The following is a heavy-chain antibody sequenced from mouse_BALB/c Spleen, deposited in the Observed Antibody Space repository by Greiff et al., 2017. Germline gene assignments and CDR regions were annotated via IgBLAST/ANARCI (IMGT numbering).Heavy chain of an antibody. V-gene: IGHV1-61*01. CDR3: VRHPYYRYDGYYAMDY. J-gene: IGHJ4*01. CDR2: IDPSDSET. D-gene: IGHD2-14*01. CDR1: GYAFTNYL. Sequence: QVQLQQSGAELVRPGTSVKVSCKASGYAFTNYLIEWVKQRPGQGLEWIGMIDPSDSETHYNQMFKDKATLTVDKSSSTAYMQLSSLTSEDSAVYYCVRHPYYRYDGYYAMDYWGQGTSVTVSS.